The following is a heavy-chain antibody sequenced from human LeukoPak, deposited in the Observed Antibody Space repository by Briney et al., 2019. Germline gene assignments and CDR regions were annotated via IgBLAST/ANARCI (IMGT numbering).Heavy chain of an antibody. J-gene: IGHJ1*01. CDR1: GFTFSSYG. V-gene: IGHV3-33*01. CDR2: IWYDESNK. Sequence: GGSLRLSCAASGFTFSSYGMHWVRQAPGKGLEWVAVIWYDESNKYYADSVKGRFTISRDNSKNTLYLQMNSLRAEDTAVYYCARDTYSSSWYGHFQHWGQGTLVTVSS. CDR3: ARDTYSSSWYGHFQH. D-gene: IGHD6-13*01.